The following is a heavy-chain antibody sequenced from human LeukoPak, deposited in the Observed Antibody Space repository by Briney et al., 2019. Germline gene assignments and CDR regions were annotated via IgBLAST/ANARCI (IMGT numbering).Heavy chain of an antibody. V-gene: IGHV4-34*01. Sequence: SETLSLTCAVYGGSFSGYYWSWIRQPPGKGLEWIGEINHSGSTNYNPSLKSRVTISVDTSKNQFSLKLSSVTAADTAVYYCARVEASDIVVVPAAPGKYYFDYWGQGTLVTVSS. CDR3: ARVEASDIVVVPAAPGKYYFDY. J-gene: IGHJ4*02. CDR1: GGSFSGYY. CDR2: INHSGST. D-gene: IGHD2-2*01.